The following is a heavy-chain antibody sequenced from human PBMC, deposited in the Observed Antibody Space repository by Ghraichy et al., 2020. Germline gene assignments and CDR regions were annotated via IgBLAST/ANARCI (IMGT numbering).Heavy chain of an antibody. CDR3: ARGAPDSYESNVPRYFDY. D-gene: IGHD5-18*01. CDR2: INHSGST. CDR1: GGSFSGYY. J-gene: IGHJ4*02. V-gene: IGHV4-34*01. Sequence: SETLSLTCAVYGGSFSGYYWSWIRQPPGKGLEWIGEINHSGSTNYNPSLKSRVTISVDTSKNQFSLKLSSVTAADTAVYYCARGAPDSYESNVPRYFDYWGQGTLVTVSS.